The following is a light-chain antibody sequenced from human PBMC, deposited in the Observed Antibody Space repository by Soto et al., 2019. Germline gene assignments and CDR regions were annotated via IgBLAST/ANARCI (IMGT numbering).Light chain of an antibody. J-gene: IGKJ1*01. Sequence: DIQVTQSPSSLSASVGDRVTITCRASQSINNRLAWYQHKPGKAPKFLIYDASSLESGVPSRFSGSGSGTEFTLTISNLQPDDFATYFCQQYNNYPRTFGQGTKVDIK. V-gene: IGKV1-5*01. CDR1: QSINNR. CDR3: QQYNNYPRT. CDR2: DAS.